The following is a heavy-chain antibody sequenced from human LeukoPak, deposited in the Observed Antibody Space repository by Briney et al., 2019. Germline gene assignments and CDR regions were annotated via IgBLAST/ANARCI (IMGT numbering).Heavy chain of an antibody. J-gene: IGHJ4*02. CDR1: GGSISSYY. V-gene: IGHV4-59*08. CDR2: IYYSGST. Sequence: MPSETLSLTCTVSGGSISSYYWSWIRQPPGKGLEWIGYIYYSGSTNYNPSLKSRVTISVGTSKNQFSLKLSSVTAADTVVYYCARHMAVVGFDYWGQGTLVTVSS. D-gene: IGHD6-19*01. CDR3: ARHMAVVGFDY.